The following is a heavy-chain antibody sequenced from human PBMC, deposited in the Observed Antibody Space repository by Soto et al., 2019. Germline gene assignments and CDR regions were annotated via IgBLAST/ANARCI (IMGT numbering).Heavy chain of an antibody. V-gene: IGHV3-11*01. D-gene: IGHD1-26*01. CDR3: ATGGIYYET. CDR1: GFAFRHNY. Sequence: PGGSLRLSCTVSGFAFRHNYLTWIRQAPGKGLEWLSYINTGGSPAYYADSVKGRFTISTDIAKKYLYLQRDSLRADDTGVYYCATGGIYYETWGQGTLVTVSS. J-gene: IGHJ5*02. CDR2: INTGGSPA.